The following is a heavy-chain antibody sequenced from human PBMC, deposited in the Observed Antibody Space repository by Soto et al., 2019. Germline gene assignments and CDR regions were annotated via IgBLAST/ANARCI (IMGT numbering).Heavy chain of an antibody. CDR2: INSDGSST. J-gene: IGHJ4*02. CDR3: ARDREYDILTGSDS. Sequence: PVGSLRLSCAASGFTFSRYWMHWVRQAPGKGLVWVSRINSDGSSTTYADSVKGRFTISRDNAKNTLYLQMNSLRAEDTAVYYRARDREYDILTGSDSWGQGTLVTVSS. D-gene: IGHD3-9*01. CDR1: GFTFSRYW. V-gene: IGHV3-74*01.